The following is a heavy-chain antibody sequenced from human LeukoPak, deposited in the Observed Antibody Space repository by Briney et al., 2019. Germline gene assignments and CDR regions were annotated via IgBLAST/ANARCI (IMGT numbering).Heavy chain of an antibody. D-gene: IGHD4-11*01. CDR2: IYYSGST. CDR3: ARDEGTVSSD. J-gene: IGHJ4*02. CDR1: GGSISSYY. Sequence: SETLSLTCTVSGGSISSYYWSWIRQPPGKGLEWIGYIYYSGSTNYNPSLKSRVTISVDTSKDQFSLKLSSVTAADTAVYYCARDEGTVSSDWGQGTLVTVSS. V-gene: IGHV4-59*12.